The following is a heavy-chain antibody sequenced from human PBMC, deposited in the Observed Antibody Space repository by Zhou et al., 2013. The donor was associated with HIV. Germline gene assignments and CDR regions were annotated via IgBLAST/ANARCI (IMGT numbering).Heavy chain of an antibody. Sequence: QVQLQESGPGVVKTSETLSLTCGVSDYSISSGYYWGWIRQPPGRGLEWIGSIYHSGSTYYNPSLKSRVTISIDTSKNXFSLKLSSVTAADTAMYYCVRWFGQLFYYGMDVWGQGDHGSPVSS. CDR3: VRWFGQLFYYGMDV. CDR2: IYHSGST. V-gene: IGHV4-38-2*01. J-gene: IGHJ6*02. CDR1: DYSISSGYY. D-gene: IGHD3-10*01.